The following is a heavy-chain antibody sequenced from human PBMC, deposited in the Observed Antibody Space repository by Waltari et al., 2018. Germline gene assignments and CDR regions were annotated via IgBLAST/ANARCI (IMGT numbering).Heavy chain of an antibody. V-gene: IGHV3-15*01. CDR1: GFTFTDAW. J-gene: IGHJ4*02. Sequence: EVHLVESGGGLVEPGGSLRLSCAASGFTFTDAWMGWVRQAPGKGLECVGRIKSKADGGTTDYVVPVKGRFSISRDDSENTLYLQMNSLKTEDTAVYYCTTDYPPYDRRGYWGQGTLVTVSS. D-gene: IGHD3-22*01. CDR2: IKSKADGGTT. CDR3: TTDYPPYDRRGY.